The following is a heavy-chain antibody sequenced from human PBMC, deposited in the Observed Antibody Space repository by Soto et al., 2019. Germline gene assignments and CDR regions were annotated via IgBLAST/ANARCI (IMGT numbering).Heavy chain of an antibody. CDR2: IYYSGYT. V-gene: IGHV4-59*01. CDR1: GDSIRSYY. Sequence: SETLSLTCTVSGDSIRSYYWSWIRQPPGKGLEWIGYIYYSGYTSHNPSLKSRVTISVDTSKNQFSLKLNSVTAADTAVYYCARCFSGNYPSRPEEQYCFDSWGQGTLVTVSS. CDR3: ARCFSGNYPSRPEEQYCFDS. D-gene: IGHD1-26*01. J-gene: IGHJ4*02.